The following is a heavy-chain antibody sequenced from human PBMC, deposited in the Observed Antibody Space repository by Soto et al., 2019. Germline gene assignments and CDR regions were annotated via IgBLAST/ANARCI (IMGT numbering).Heavy chain of an antibody. CDR3: ARDWGAEQQLVNFDS. CDR2: ISSSSSTI. D-gene: IGHD6-13*01. CDR1: GFTFSSYS. V-gene: IGHV3-48*02. Sequence: EVQLVESGGGLVQPGGSLRLSCAASGFTFSSYSMNWVRQAPGKGLEWVSYISSSSSTIYYADSVKGRFTISRDNAKNSLYRQMNGLRDEDTAVYYCARDWGAEQQLVNFDSWGQEPWSPSPQ. J-gene: IGHJ4*01.